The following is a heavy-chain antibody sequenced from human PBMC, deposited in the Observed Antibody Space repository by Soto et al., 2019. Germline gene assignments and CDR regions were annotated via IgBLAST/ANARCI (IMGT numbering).Heavy chain of an antibody. D-gene: IGHD3-3*01. CDR2: IKQDGSEK. CDR3: ARDAITIFGVVNSGNDY. CDR1: GFTFSSYW. V-gene: IGHV3-7*01. Sequence: GGSLRLSCAASGFTFSSYWMSWVRQAPGKGLEWVANIKQDGSEKYYVDSVKGRFTTSRDNAKNSLYLQMNSLRAEDTAVYYCARDAITIFGVVNSGNDYWGQGTLVTVSS. J-gene: IGHJ4*02.